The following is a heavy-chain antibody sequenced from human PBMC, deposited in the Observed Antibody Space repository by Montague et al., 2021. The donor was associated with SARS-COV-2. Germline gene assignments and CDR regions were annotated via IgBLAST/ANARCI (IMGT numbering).Heavy chain of an antibody. V-gene: IGHV4-39*07. CDR3: ARDDIVLQGGTKGMDV. Sequence: SETLSLTCTVSGGSISSSNYYWGWIRQPPGKGLEWIGNMYYSGSTYYNPSLKSRVTISIDTSKNQFSLKLSSVTAADTAVYYCARDDIVLQGGTKGMDVWGQGTTGTVSS. D-gene: IGHD2-15*01. CDR1: GGSISSSNYY. J-gene: IGHJ6*02. CDR2: MYYSGST.